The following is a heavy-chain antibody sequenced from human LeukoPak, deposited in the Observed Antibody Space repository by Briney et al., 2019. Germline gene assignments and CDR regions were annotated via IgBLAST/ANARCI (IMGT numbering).Heavy chain of an antibody. CDR3: ARDLGNPDAFDI. D-gene: IGHD1-14*01. J-gene: IGHJ3*02. CDR2: IIPIFGTA. Sequence: SVKVSCKASGGTFGSYAISWVRQAPGQGLEWMGGIIPIFGTANYAQKFQGRVTITADESTSTAYMELSSLRSEDTAVYYCARDLGNPDAFDIWGQGTMVTVSS. CDR1: GGTFGSYA. V-gene: IGHV1-69*13.